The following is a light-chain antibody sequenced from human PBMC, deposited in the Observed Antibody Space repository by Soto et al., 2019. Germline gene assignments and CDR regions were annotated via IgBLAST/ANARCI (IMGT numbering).Light chain of an antibody. Sequence: QSVLTQPTSVSGTPGQRVTISCSGGSSNFGSNTVNWYQQFPGAAPVLLIYSNNQRPSGVSDRISASKSGTSASLAISDLLSEDEADYYCSAWDDSLNAVLFGGGTKVTVL. V-gene: IGLV1-44*01. CDR1: SSNFGSNT. CDR2: SNN. CDR3: SAWDDSLNAVL. J-gene: IGLJ2*01.